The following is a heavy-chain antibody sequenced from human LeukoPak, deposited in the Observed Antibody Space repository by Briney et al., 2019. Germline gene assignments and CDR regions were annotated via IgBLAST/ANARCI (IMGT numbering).Heavy chain of an antibody. D-gene: IGHD5-12*01. CDR2: IYYSGST. CDR3: ARGYRGFDY. V-gene: IGHV4-59*01. CDR1: GGSISSYY. J-gene: IGHJ4*02. Sequence: SETLSLTCTVSGGSISSYYWSWIRQPPGKGLEWIGYIYYSGSTNYNPSLKSRVTISVDTSKNQFSLKLSSVTAADTAVYYCARGYRGFDYWGQGTLVTVSS.